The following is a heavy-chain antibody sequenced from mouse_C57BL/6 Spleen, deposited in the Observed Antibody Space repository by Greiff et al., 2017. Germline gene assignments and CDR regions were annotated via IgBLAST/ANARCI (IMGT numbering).Heavy chain of an antibody. Sequence: VQLQQPGAELVRPGTSVKLSCKASGYTFTSYWMHWVKQRPGQGLEWIGVIDPSDSYTNYNQKFKGKATLTVDTSSSPAYMQLSSLTSEDSAVYYCASYYGNYGFAYWGQGTLVTVSA. CDR1: GYTFTSYW. J-gene: IGHJ3*01. D-gene: IGHD2-1*01. CDR3: ASYYGNYGFAY. CDR2: IDPSDSYT. V-gene: IGHV1-59*01.